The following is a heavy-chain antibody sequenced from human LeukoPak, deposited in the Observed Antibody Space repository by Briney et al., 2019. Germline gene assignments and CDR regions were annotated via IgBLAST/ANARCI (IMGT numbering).Heavy chain of an antibody. D-gene: IGHD3-10*01. CDR2: INHSGST. CDR3: ARQPLWFTKYYFDY. J-gene: IGHJ4*02. CDR1: GGSFSGYY. Sequence: SETLSLTCAVYGGSFSGYYWSWIRQPPGKGLEWIGEINHSGSTNYNPSLKSRVTISVDTSKNQFSLKLSSVTAADTAVYYCARQPLWFTKYYFDYWGQGTLVTVSS. V-gene: IGHV4-34*01.